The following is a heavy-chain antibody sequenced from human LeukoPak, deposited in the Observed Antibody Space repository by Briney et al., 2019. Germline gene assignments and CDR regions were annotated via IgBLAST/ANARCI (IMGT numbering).Heavy chain of an antibody. V-gene: IGHV3-21*01. J-gene: IGHJ4*02. Sequence: GGSLRLSCAASGFTFSSYTMNWVRQAPGKGLEWVSSISSSSNYIYYADSLKGRFTISRDNAKNSLYLQLNSLRAEDTAVYYCAKSSPPPLSYWGQGTLATASS. CDR2: ISSSSNYI. CDR3: AKSSPPPLSY. CDR1: GFTFSSYT.